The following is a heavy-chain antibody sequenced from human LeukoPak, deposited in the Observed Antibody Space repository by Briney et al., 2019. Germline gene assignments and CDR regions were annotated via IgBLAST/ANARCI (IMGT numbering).Heavy chain of an antibody. J-gene: IGHJ6*04. Sequence: PSETLSLTCTVSGGSISSSSYYWGWIRQPPGKGLEWIGNIYYSGSTYYNPSLNSRVTISVDTSKNQFSLKLSSVTAADTAVYYCARQGGYSSPFSVWGKGTTVAVYS. D-gene: IGHD6-6*01. V-gene: IGHV4-39*01. CDR2: IYYSGST. CDR1: GGSISSSSYY. CDR3: ARQGGYSSPFSV.